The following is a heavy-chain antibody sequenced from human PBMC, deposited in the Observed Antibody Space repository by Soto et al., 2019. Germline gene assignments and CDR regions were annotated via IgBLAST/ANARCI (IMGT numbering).Heavy chain of an antibody. Sequence: PSEPLSQTCNASGGTISIYYWSRMRQPPGTGLEWLGYIYYSGSTNYNPSLKSRVTISVDTSKNQFSLKLSSVTAADTAVYYCARGDHYMDVWGKGTTVTVSS. CDR1: GGTISIYY. V-gene: IGHV4-59*01. J-gene: IGHJ6*03. CDR2: IYYSGST. CDR3: ARGDHYMDV.